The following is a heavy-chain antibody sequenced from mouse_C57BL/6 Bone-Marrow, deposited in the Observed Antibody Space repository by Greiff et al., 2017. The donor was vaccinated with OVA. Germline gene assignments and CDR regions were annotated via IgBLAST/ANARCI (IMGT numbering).Heavy chain of an antibody. CDR1: GFSLSTSGMG. Sequence: QVQLKESGPGILQSSQTLSLTCSFSGFSLSTSGMGVSWIRQPSGKGLEWLAHIYWDDDKRYNPSLKSRLTISKDTSRNQVFLKITSVDTADTATYYCARSGYYYGSRHWYFDVWGTGTTVTVSS. CDR3: ARSGYYYGSRHWYFDV. D-gene: IGHD1-1*01. CDR2: IYWDDDK. J-gene: IGHJ1*03. V-gene: IGHV8-12*01.